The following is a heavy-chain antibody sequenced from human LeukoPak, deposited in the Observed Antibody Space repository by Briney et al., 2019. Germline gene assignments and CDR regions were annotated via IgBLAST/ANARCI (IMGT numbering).Heavy chain of an antibody. CDR2: IYYSGST. J-gene: IGHJ6*03. CDR1: GGSISSGGYY. CDR3: ARGGSDYDYYMDV. Sequence: SETLSFTCTVSGGSISSGGYYWSWIRQHPGKGLEWIGYIYYSGSTYYNPSLKRRVTISVDTSKNQFSLKLSSVTAADTAVYYCARGGSDYDYYMDVWGKGTTVTVSS. V-gene: IGHV4-31*03.